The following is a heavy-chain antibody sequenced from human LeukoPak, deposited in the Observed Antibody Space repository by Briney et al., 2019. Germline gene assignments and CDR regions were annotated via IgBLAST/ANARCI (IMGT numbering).Heavy chain of an antibody. D-gene: IGHD6-19*01. V-gene: IGHV3-48*03. CDR3: ARAAVAGLYFDY. Sequence: GASLRLSCAASGFTFSSYAMSWVRQAPGKGLEWVSYISSSGSTIYYADSVKGRFTISRDNAKNSLYLQMNSLRAEDTAVYYCARAAVAGLYFDYWGQGTLVTVSS. CDR2: ISSSGSTI. J-gene: IGHJ4*02. CDR1: GFTFSSYA.